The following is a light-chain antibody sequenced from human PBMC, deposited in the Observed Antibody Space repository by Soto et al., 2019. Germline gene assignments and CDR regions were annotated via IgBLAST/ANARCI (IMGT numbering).Light chain of an antibody. CDR3: QQYNNWPPYT. CDR1: QSVSSN. J-gene: IGKJ2*01. CDR2: GAS. V-gene: IGKV3-15*01. Sequence: EILKTQSPATLSLSPGERSTLSCRASQSVSSNLAWYQQKPGQAPRLLIYGASTRATGIPARFSGSGSGTEFTLTISSLQSEDFAVYYCQQYNNWPPYTFGQGTKVDIK.